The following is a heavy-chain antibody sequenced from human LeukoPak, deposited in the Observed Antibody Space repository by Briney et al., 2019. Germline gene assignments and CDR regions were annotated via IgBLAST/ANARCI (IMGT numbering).Heavy chain of an antibody. CDR1: GYTFTSYD. V-gene: IGHV1-8*03. Sequence: ASVKVSCKASGYTFTSYDINWVRQATGQGLEWMGWMNPNSGNTGYAQKFQGRVTITRNTSISTAYMELSSLRSEDTAVYYCARGDYYYYYMDVWGKGTTVTVSS. CDR2: MNPNSGNT. CDR3: ARGDYYYYYMDV. J-gene: IGHJ6*03.